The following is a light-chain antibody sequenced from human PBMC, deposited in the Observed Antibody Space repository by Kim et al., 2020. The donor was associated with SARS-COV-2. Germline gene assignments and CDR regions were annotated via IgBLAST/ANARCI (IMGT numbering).Light chain of an antibody. J-gene: IGKJ2*01. CDR3: QQYGSSPMYT. CDR1: QSVSSSY. CDR2: GAS. Sequence: EIVLTQSPGTLSLSPGERATLSCRASQSVSSSYLAWYQQKPGQAPRLLIYGASSRATGIPDRFSGSGSGTDFTLTISRLEPEDFAVYYGQQYGSSPMYTFGQGTKL. V-gene: IGKV3-20*01.